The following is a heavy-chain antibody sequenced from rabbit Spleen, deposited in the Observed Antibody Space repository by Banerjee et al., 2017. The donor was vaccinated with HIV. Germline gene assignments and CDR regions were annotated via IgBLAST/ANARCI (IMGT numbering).Heavy chain of an antibody. CDR1: GFSFSSSYW. CDR2: IDVGSGGGT. D-gene: IGHD1-1*01. J-gene: IGHJ4*01. V-gene: IGHV1S45*01. Sequence: QEQLEESGGDLVKPEGSLTLTCTASGFSFSSSYWICWVRQAPGKGLEWIACIDVGSGGGTYYASWAKGRFTISKTSSTTVTLQMTSLTVADTATYFCARFGAYGSSNGWYFKLWGPGTLVTVS. CDR3: ARFGAYGSSNGWYFKL.